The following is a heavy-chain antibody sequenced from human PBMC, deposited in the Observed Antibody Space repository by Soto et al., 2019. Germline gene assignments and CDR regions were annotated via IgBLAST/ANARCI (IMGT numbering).Heavy chain of an antibody. D-gene: IGHD6-13*01. J-gene: IGHJ6*02. V-gene: IGHV4-34*01. Sequence: SETLSLTCAVYGGSFSGYYWSWIRQPPGKGLEWIGEINHSGSTNYNPSLKSRVTISVDTSKNQFSLKLSSVTAADTAVYYCARGPSKAGYSSSWYYYYYGMDVWGQGTTATVSS. CDR3: ARGPSKAGYSSSWYYYYYGMDV. CDR1: GGSFSGYY. CDR2: INHSGST.